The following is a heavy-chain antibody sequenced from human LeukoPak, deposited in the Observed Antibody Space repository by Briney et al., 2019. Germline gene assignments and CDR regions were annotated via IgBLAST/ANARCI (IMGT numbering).Heavy chain of an antibody. V-gene: IGHV4-34*01. J-gene: IGHJ4*02. D-gene: IGHD6-13*01. CDR3: ARETLAAAGTLSFDY. CDR2: INHSGST. Sequence: SETLSLTCAVYGGSFSGYYRSWIRQPPGKGLEWIGEINHSGSTNYNPSLKSRVTISVDTSKNQFSLKLSSVTAADTAVYYCARETLAAAGTLSFDYWGQGTLVTVSS. CDR1: GGSFSGYY.